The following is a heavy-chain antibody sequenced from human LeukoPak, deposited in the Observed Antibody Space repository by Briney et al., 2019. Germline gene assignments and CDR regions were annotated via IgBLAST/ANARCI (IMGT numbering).Heavy chain of an antibody. Sequence: PGGSLRLSCAASGFTVSSNYMSWVRQAPGKGLEWVSVIYSGGSTYYADSVKGRFTISRHNSKNTLYLQLNSLRAEDTAVYYCARDPRSGWSRLIGHAFDIWGQGTMVTVSS. V-gene: IGHV3-53*04. CDR3: ARDPRSGWSRLIGHAFDI. CDR1: GFTVSSNY. D-gene: IGHD6-19*01. J-gene: IGHJ3*02. CDR2: IYSGGST.